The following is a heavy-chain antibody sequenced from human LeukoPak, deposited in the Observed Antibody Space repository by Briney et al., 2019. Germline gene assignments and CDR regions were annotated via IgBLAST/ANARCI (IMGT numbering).Heavy chain of an antibody. Sequence: PGGSLRLSCAASGFTFNYYSMNWVRQAPGKGLDWVSYISRSSDVIYNADSVKGRFTISRANAKNSLYLQMNSLRDENAGVYYCAKDKTSDIWGQGTMVTVSS. J-gene: IGHJ3*02. CDR2: ISRSSDVI. CDR1: GFTFNYYS. CDR3: AKDKTSDI. V-gene: IGHV3-48*02.